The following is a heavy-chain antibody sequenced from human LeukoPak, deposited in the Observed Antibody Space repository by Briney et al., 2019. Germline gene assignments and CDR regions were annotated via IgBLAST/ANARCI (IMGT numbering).Heavy chain of an antibody. Sequence: GASVKASCKASGGTFSSYAISWVRQAPGQGLEWMGGIIPIFGTANYAQKFQGRVTITADESTSTAYMELSSLRSEDTAVYYCARDKYGDYSFDYWGQGTLVTVSS. D-gene: IGHD4-17*01. J-gene: IGHJ4*02. V-gene: IGHV1-69*13. CDR3: ARDKYGDYSFDY. CDR2: IIPIFGTA. CDR1: GGTFSSYA.